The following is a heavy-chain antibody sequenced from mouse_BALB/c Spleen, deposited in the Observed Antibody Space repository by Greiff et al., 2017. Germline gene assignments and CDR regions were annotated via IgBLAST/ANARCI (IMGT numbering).Heavy chain of an antibody. V-gene: IGHV5-6*01. J-gene: IGHJ2*01. CDR3: ARLGGGCFDY. D-gene: IGHD4-1*01. CDR1: GFTFSSYG. Sequence: EVNVVESGGDLVKPGGSLKLSCAASGFTFSSYGMSWVRQTPDKRLEWVATISSGGSYTYYPDSVKGRFTISRDNAKNTLYLQMSSLKSEDTAMYYCARLGGGCFDYWGQGTTLTVSS. CDR2: ISSGGSYT.